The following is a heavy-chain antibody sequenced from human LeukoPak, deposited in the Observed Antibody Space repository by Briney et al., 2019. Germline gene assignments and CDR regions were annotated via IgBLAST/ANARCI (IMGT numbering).Heavy chain of an antibody. D-gene: IGHD6-19*01. J-gene: IGHJ4*02. CDR3: ARDDSSGWIGMSY. V-gene: IGHV4-59*01. Sequence: PSETLSLTCTVSGGSISSYYWSWIRQPSGKGLEWIGYIYYSGSTNYNPSLKSRVTISVDTSKNQFSLKLSSVTAADTAVYYCARDDSSGWIGMSYWGQGTLVTVSS. CDR2: IYYSGST. CDR1: GGSISSYY.